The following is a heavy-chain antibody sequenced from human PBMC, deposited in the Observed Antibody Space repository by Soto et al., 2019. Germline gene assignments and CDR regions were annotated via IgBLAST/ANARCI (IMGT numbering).Heavy chain of an antibody. D-gene: IGHD3-22*01. J-gene: IGHJ6*02. V-gene: IGHV1-69*13. CDR2: IIPIFGTA. CDR1: GGTFSSYA. Sequence: SVKVSCKASGGTFSSYAISWVRQAPGQGLEWMGGIIPIFGTANYAQKFQGRVTITADESTSTAYMELSSLRSEDTAVYYCARADSSGYYYPPYGMDVWGQGTTVTVSS. CDR3: ARADSSGYYYPPYGMDV.